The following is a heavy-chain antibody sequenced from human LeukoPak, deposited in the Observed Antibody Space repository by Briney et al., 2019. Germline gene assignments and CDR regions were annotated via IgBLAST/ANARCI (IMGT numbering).Heavy chain of an antibody. V-gene: IGHV3-48*04. CDR2: ITSSSTV. D-gene: IGHD2-15*01. CDR3: ARDYCSGPKCYFIDY. CDR1: GFTFSNYS. J-gene: IGHJ4*02. Sequence: PGGSLRLSCAASGFTFSNYSMNWVRQAPGKWLEWVSYITSSSTVYYAGSVKGRFTISRDNAKNSLFLQMNSLRAEDTAVYYCARDYCSGPKCYFIDYWGQGALVTVSS.